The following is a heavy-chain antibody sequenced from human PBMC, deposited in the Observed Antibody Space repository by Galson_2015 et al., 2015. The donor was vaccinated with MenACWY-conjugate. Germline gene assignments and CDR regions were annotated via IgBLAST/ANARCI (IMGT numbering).Heavy chain of an antibody. Sequence: SVKVSCKASADTFTRSYMHWVRQAPGKGLEWMGVINPSGGKSTYAQKFQGRVTMTRDTSTSTLYMELSSLRSEDTAIYYCVRADNSSTSRLNHYYHDGMAVWGQGTTVTVSS. V-gene: IGHV1-46*01. CDR1: ADTFTRSY. D-gene: IGHD4-11*01. CDR2: INPSGGKS. J-gene: IGHJ6*02. CDR3: VRADNSSTSRLNHYYHDGMAV.